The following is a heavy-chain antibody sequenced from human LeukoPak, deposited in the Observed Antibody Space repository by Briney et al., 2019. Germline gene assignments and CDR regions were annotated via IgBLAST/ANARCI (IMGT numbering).Heavy chain of an antibody. D-gene: IGHD2-2*01. J-gene: IGHJ4*02. CDR1: GFTFSSYG. CDR2: ISYDGSNK. V-gene: IGHV3-30*18. CDR3: AKCAVPAAMRSYFDY. Sequence: QPGRSLRLSCAASGFTFSSYGMPWVRQAPGKGLEWVAVISYDGSNKYYADSVKGRFTISRDNSKNTLYLQMNSLRAEDTAVYYCAKCAVPAAMRSYFDYWGQGTLVTVSS.